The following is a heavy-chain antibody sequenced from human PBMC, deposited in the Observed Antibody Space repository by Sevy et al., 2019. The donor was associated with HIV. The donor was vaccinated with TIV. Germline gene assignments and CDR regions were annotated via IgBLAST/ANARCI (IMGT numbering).Heavy chain of an antibody. J-gene: IGHJ4*02. CDR3: ATSHSSSWYPDY. CDR1: GGSISSYY. V-gene: IGHV4-59*01. Sequence: SESLSLTCTVSGGSISSYYWSWIRQPPGKGLEWIGYIYYSGSTNYNPSLKSRVTISVDTSKNQFSLKLSSVTAADTAVYYCATSHSSSWYPDYWGQGTLVTVSS. CDR2: IYYSGST. D-gene: IGHD6-13*01.